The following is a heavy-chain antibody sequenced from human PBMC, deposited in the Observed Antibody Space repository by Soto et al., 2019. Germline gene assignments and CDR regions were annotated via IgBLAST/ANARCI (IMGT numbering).Heavy chain of an antibody. CDR3: AKAQGYGSFDV. D-gene: IGHD5-12*01. J-gene: IGHJ4*02. Sequence: GGSLRLSCAASGFTFNNYAMSWVRQAPGKGLEWVSAISGSGGSTYYADSVKGRFTISRDNSKNTLYLQMNSLRAGDTAVYYCAKAQGYGSFDVWGQGTLVNVAS. CDR1: GFTFNNYA. V-gene: IGHV3-23*01. CDR2: ISGSGGST.